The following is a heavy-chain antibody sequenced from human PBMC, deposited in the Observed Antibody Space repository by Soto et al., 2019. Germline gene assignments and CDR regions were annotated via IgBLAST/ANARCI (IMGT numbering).Heavy chain of an antibody. V-gene: IGHV3-30*18. D-gene: IGHD2-15*01. CDR1: GFTFSSYG. Sequence: QVQLVESGGGVVQPGRSLRLSCAASGFTFSSYGMHWVRQAPGKGLEWVAVISYDGSNKYYADSVKGRFTISRDNSKNTLYMQMTSLRAEDTAVYYCAKTAFCSGGSCYSYYYYGMDVWGQGTTVTASS. CDR2: ISYDGSNK. CDR3: AKTAFCSGGSCYSYYYYGMDV. J-gene: IGHJ6*02.